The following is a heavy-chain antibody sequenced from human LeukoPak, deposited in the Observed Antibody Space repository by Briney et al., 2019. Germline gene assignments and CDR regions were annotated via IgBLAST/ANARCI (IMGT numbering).Heavy chain of an antibody. CDR1: GFTFNSYN. CDR2: ISSSSTTI. J-gene: IGHJ6*02. V-gene: IGHV3-48*04. D-gene: IGHD3-22*01. Sequence: GGSLRLSCLASGFTFNSYNMNWVRQAPGKGLEWISHISSSSTTIYYADSVKGRFTISRDNAKNSLYLQMNSLRAEDTAVYYCARDGDYYDSSEEEDVWGQGTTVTVSS. CDR3: ARDGDYYDSSEEEDV.